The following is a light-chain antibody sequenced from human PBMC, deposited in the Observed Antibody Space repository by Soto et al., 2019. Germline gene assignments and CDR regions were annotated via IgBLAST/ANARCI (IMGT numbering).Light chain of an antibody. Sequence: EIVMTQSPATLSVSPGERATLSCRASQSVSSSLAWYQKKPGQAPRLLIYVASTRAPGIPDRFSGSGSGTEFTLAISSLQSEDFAVYYCQQYNSWWTFGQGTRVEIK. CDR1: QSVSSS. CDR3: QQYNSWWT. V-gene: IGKV3-15*01. CDR2: VAS. J-gene: IGKJ1*01.